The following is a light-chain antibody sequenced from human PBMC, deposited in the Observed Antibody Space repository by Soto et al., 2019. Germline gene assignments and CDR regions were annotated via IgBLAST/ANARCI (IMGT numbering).Light chain of an antibody. CDR1: QDISNF. Sequence: DIQMTQSPSDMSASVGDRVTITCRASQDISNFLVWFQQRPGKVPKRLMYSANRLESGVPSRFSGSGSGTEFTLTISSLQPEDFATYYCLQHNSYPRTFGQGTKVEIK. CDR3: LQHNSYPRT. CDR2: SAN. J-gene: IGKJ1*01. V-gene: IGKV1-17*03.